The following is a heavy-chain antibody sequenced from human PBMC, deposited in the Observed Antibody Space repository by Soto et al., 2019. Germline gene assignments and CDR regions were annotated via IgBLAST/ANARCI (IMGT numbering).Heavy chain of an antibody. D-gene: IGHD5-12*01. CDR3: ATGSIEYSASVDH. CDR2: ISARGGSS. J-gene: IGHJ4*02. Sequence: EVQLLESGGGLVQPGGSLRLACAASGFSFNSYAMDWVRQAPGKGLEWVSVISARGGSSYFADSVKGRFTISRDNSKNVLSLEMNNLRAEHTAIYFCATGSIEYSASVDHWAQGTLVLVPS. CDR1: GFSFNSYA. V-gene: IGHV3-23*01.